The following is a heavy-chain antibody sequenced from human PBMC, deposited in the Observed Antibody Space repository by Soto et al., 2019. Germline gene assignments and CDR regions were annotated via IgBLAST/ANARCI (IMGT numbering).Heavy chain of an antibody. CDR1: GGSVSSGRYY. CDR2: IYYNGNP. Sequence: SETLSLTCTVSGGSVSSGRYYWSWIRQPPGKGLEWIGYIYYNGNPNYSPSLKGRVTISVDTSKNQFALNMGFVTPAHTAGTYCEGSAGASGGLGGHGSVVTVSS. D-gene: IGHD6-19*01. CDR3: EGSAGASGGL. V-gene: IGHV4-61*01. J-gene: IGHJ1*01.